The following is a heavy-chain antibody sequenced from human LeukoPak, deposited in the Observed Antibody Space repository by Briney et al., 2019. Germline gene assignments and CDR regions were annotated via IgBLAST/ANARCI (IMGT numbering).Heavy chain of an antibody. CDR3: EKDNQLERGADY. Sequence: PGGSLRLSCAASGFTFDDYAMHWVRQAPGKGLEWVSLISGDGGSTYYADSVKGRFTISRDNSKNSLYLQMNSLRTEDTALYYCEKDNQLERGADYWGQGTLVTVSS. V-gene: IGHV3-43*02. D-gene: IGHD1-1*01. CDR1: GFTFDDYA. CDR2: ISGDGGST. J-gene: IGHJ4*02.